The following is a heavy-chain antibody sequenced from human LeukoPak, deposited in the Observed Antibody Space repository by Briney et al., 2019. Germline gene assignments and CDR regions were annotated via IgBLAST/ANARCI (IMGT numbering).Heavy chain of an antibody. Sequence: ISGSGGSTYYADSVKGRFTISRDNSKNTLYLQMNSLRAEDTAVYYCATYYDFWSGSKRFDYWGQGTLVTVSS. D-gene: IGHD3-3*01. V-gene: IGHV3-23*01. CDR2: ISGSGGST. CDR3: ATYYDFWSGSKRFDY. J-gene: IGHJ4*02.